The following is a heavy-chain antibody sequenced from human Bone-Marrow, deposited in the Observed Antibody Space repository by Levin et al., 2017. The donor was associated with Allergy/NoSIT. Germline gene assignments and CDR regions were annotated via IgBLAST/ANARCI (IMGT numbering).Heavy chain of an antibody. J-gene: IGHJ4*02. CDR3: ARGGMYYHDSSGYPFDF. D-gene: IGHD3-22*01. Sequence: SCPVSGGSIGSSDYYWSWIRQTPGKGLEWIGCIYYLGHTYYDRSLKSRVAISVDTSKNQLSLKLRSVTAADTAVYYCARGGMYYHDSSGYPFDFWGQGTQVTVSS. CDR1: GGSIGSSDYY. V-gene: IGHV4-30-4*01. CDR2: IYYLGHT.